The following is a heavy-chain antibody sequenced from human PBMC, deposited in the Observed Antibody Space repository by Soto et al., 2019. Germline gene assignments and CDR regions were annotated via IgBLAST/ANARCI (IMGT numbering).Heavy chain of an antibody. CDR2: ISGSGGST. V-gene: IGHV3-23*01. CDR3: AKDPRLGADTGVWYFQH. J-gene: IGHJ1*01. D-gene: IGHD1-26*01. CDR1: GFTFSSYA. Sequence: GGSLRLSCAASGFTFSSYAMSWVRQAPGKGLEWVSAISGSGGSTYYADSVKGRFTISRDNSKNTLYLQMNSLRAEDTSVYYCAKDPRLGADTGVWYFQHWGQGTLVTVSS.